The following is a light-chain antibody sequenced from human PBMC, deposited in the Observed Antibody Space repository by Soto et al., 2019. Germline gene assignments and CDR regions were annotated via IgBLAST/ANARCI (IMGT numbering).Light chain of an antibody. CDR2: DAS. Sequence: IVMTQSPSTLSASPGERATLSCRASQFVSSYLAWYQQRPGQAPRLLIYDASTRAIGIPARFGGSGSGTEFTLTISSLQSEDFAVYYCQQYNDWPPQVTFGQGTKVDIK. CDR1: QFVSSY. J-gene: IGKJ1*01. CDR3: QQYNDWPPQVT. V-gene: IGKV3-15*01.